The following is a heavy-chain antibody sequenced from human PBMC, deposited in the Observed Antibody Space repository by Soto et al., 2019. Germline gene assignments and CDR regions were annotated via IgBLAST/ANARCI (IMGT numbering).Heavy chain of an antibody. V-gene: IGHV1-69*13. J-gene: IGHJ6*02. CDR1: GGTFSSYA. Sequence: SVKVSCKASGGTFSSYAISWVRQAPGQGLEWMGGIIPIFGTANYAQKFQGRVTITADESTSTAYMELSSLRSEDTAVYYCARDRDTMVRGGLIGELYYYGMVVCGQGTTLTVSS. D-gene: IGHD3-10*01. CDR3: ARDRDTMVRGGLIGELYYYGMVV. CDR2: IIPIFGTA.